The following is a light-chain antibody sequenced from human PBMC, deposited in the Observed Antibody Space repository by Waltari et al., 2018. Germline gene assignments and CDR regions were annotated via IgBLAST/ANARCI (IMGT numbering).Light chain of an antibody. J-gene: IGLJ1*01. CDR3: SSYTSSRTLNV. V-gene: IGLV2-14*01. CDR1: ASDVGGHNY. Sequence: QSALTQPASVSGSPGQSIIISCTGAASDVGGHNYVSWYQQYPGKAPKLIIYEVTNRPSGVSHRFSGSKSGNTASLTISGLQAEDEADYYCSSYTSSRTLNVFGTGTKVTVL. CDR2: EVT.